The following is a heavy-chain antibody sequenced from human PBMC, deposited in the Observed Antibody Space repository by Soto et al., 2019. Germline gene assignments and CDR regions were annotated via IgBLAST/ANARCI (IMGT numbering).Heavy chain of an antibody. CDR2: ISGSGGST. CDR3: AHPRGYGVFDAYDF. V-gene: IGHV3-23*01. D-gene: IGHD4-17*01. CDR1: GFTFSTYA. J-gene: IGHJ3*01. Sequence: EVQLLESGGGLVQPGGSLRLSCAASGFTFSTYAMSWVRQAPGKGLEWVSAISGSGGSTYYADSVKGRFTISRDNSINTLYLQMTSLRTEYTAVYYCAHPRGYGVFDAYDFWGQGAMVTVSS.